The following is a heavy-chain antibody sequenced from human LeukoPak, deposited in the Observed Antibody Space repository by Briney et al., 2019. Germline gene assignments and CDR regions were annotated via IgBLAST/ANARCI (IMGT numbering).Heavy chain of an antibody. D-gene: IGHD3-10*01. CDR1: GFTFSSYS. J-gene: IGHJ4*02. CDR3: ARGRNSGSFIIDY. CDR2: ISSSSSYI. Sequence: GGSLRLSCAASGFTFSSYSMNWVRQAPGKGLEWVSSISSSSSYIYYADSVKGRFTISRDNAKNSLYLQMNSLRAEDTAGCYCARGRNSGSFIIDYWGQGALVTVSS. V-gene: IGHV3-21*01.